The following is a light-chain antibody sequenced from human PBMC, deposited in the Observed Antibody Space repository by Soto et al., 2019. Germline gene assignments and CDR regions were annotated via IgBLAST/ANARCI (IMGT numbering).Light chain of an antibody. J-gene: IGKJ1*01. CDR1: QSASTY. V-gene: IGKV3-11*01. CDR3: QQVKT. CDR2: NAV. Sequence: ELVLTQSPATLSLSPGERATLSCRASQSASTYLAWYQQKPGQAPRLLIYNAVNRATGVPARFTGSGSGTDFTLTISSLEPEDSAVYYCQQVKTFGQGTKVDIK.